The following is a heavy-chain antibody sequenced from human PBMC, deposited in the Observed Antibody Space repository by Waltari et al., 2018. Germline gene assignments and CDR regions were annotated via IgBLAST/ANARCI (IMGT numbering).Heavy chain of an antibody. D-gene: IGHD1-1*01. CDR3: TRERRQLELVASFDV. CDR1: GGSLRSYY. J-gene: IGHJ3*01. CDR2: IYSSGRT. V-gene: IGHV4-4*07. Sequence: QVQLQESGPGLVKSSETLSLTCTMSGGSLRSYYWSWIRQPAGKGLEWIGRIYSSGRTNYSPSLDSRVSMSIDTSTNQFSLKLKSVTAADTAIYYCTRERRQLELVASFDVWGHGTKVSVSS.